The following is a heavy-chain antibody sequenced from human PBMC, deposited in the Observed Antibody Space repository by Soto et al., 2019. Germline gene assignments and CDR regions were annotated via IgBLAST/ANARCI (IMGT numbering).Heavy chain of an antibody. CDR3: AKDEPDYYDSSGHENWFDP. V-gene: IGHV3-23*01. CDR1: GFTFSSYA. J-gene: IGHJ5*02. D-gene: IGHD3-22*01. CDR2: ISGSGGST. Sequence: GGSLRLSCAASGFTFSSYAMSWVRQAPGKGLEWVSAISGSGGSTYYADSVKGRFTISRDNSKNTLYLQMNSLRAEDTAVYYCAKDEPDYYDSSGHENWFDPWGQGTLVTVSS.